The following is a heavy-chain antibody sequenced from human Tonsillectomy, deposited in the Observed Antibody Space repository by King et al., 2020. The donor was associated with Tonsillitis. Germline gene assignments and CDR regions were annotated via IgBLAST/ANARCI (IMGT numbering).Heavy chain of an antibody. D-gene: IGHD1-1*01. CDR1: RFTFSSYA. Sequence: EVQLVESGGGLVQPGGSLRLSCAASRFTFSSYAMSWVRQAPGKGLEWVSAISGSGHTTYYADSVKGRFTISRDSPKNTLYLQMNSLRAEDTAVYYCASESITPAGTLSACLDYWGQGTLVTVSS. J-gene: IGHJ4*02. V-gene: IGHV3-23*04. CDR2: ISGSGHTT. CDR3: ASESITPAGTLSACLDY.